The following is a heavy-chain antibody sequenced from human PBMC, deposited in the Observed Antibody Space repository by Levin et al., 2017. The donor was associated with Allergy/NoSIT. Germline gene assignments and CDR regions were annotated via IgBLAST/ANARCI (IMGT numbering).Heavy chain of an antibody. CDR2: ISSSGSYI. CDR3: ARDLSSSGIDAFDI. CDR1: GFSFSANS. V-gene: IGHV3-21*01. J-gene: IGHJ3*02. D-gene: IGHD3-22*01. Sequence: AGGSLRLSCAASGFSFSANSMSWVRQAPGKGLEWVSSISSSGSYIHYADSVKGRFTISRDNAKNSLYLQMNSLRAEDTAVYYCARDLSSSGIDAFDIWGQGTMVTVSS.